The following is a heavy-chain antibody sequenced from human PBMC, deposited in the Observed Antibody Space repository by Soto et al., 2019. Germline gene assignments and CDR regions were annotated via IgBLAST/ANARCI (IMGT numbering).Heavy chain of an antibody. CDR3: ARDLRMGIAVAGAYYYGMDV. CDR1: GDSVSSNSAA. J-gene: IGHJ6*02. Sequence: PSQTLSLTCAISGDSVSSNSAAWNWIRQSPSRGLEWLGRTYYRSKWYNDYAVSVKSRITINPDTSKNQFSLQLNSVTPEDTAVYYCARDLRMGIAVAGAYYYGMDVWGQGTTVTVSS. CDR2: TYYRSKWYN. D-gene: IGHD6-19*01. V-gene: IGHV6-1*01.